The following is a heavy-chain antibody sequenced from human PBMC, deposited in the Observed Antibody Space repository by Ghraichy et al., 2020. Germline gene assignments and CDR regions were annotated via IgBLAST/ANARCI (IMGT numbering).Heavy chain of an antibody. J-gene: IGHJ4*02. V-gene: IGHV3-21*01. CDR2: ISSSSSYK. CDR1: GFIFSSYS. D-gene: IGHD2-2*01. CDR3: ARVGVPAATTFYFDY. Sequence: GGSLRLSCAASGFIFSSYSINWVRQAPGKGLEWVSSISSSSSYKEYADSVKGRFTISRDNAKNSLYLHMNSLRAEDTAMYYCARVGVPAATTFYFDYWGRGPLVTVSS.